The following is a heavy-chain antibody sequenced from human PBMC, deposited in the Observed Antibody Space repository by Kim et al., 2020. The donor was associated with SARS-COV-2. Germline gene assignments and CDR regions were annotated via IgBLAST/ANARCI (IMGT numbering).Heavy chain of an antibody. V-gene: IGHV3-15*01. Sequence: ATVKGRFTISRDDSKNTLYLQMNSLKTEDTAVYYCTTDPSMIVVVITIDYWGQGTLVTVSS. J-gene: IGHJ4*02. CDR3: TTDPSMIVVVITIDY. D-gene: IGHD3-22*01.